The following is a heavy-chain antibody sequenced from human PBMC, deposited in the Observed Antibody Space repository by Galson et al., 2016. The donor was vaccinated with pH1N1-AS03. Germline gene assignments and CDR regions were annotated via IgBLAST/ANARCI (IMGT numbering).Heavy chain of an antibody. CDR2: ISHSGIT. J-gene: IGHJ4*02. Sequence: ETLSLTCTVSGGSLTDYQWSWIRQSPGKGLEWIGEISHSGITDYNPSLKRRVSISVDTSKDQFSLNLSSMTAADAAVYYCARGNPFLGSSWYEDSWGQGTLVTVSS. V-gene: IGHV4-34*01. CDR3: ARGNPFLGSSWYEDS. CDR1: GGSLTDYQ. D-gene: IGHD6-13*01.